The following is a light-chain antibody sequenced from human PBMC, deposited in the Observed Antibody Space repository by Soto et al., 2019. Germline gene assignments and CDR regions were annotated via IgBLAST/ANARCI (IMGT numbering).Light chain of an antibody. J-gene: IGLJ2*01. V-gene: IGLV2-14*01. Sequence: QSVLTQPASVSGSPGQSITISCTGTSSDVGGFNYVSWYQQHPGKAPKLLIYDVSHRPSGVSNRFSGSKSGNTASLTISGLQAEDEADYYCSSYTNSDTLVFGGGTKLTVL. CDR3: SSYTNSDTLV. CDR1: SSDVGGFNY. CDR2: DVS.